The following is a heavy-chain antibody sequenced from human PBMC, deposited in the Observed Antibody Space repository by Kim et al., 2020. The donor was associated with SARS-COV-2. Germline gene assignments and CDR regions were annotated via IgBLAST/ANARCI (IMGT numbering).Heavy chain of an antibody. D-gene: IGHD6-13*01. V-gene: IGHV4-59*11. CDR2: IYDSEST. CDR3: SRGGRAVPGNRQTPDS. J-gene: IGHJ5*01. Sequence: SETLSLTCTVSGCSMSNHYWSWIRQPPGKVLELIGYIYDSESTNYNPSLKSRVTISQDMSKNQFSLKLSSVTAADTAVYYCSRGGRAVPGNRQTPDS. CDR1: GCSMSNHY.